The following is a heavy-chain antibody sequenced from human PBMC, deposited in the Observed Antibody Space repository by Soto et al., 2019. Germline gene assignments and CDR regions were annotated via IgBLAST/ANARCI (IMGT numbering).Heavy chain of an antibody. CDR2: ISWNSGSI. CDR3: AKDNSYLRIAAAGNLVR. V-gene: IGHV3-9*01. J-gene: IGHJ4*02. CDR1: GFTFDDYA. Sequence: SLRLSCAASGFTFDDYAMHWVRQAPGMGLEWVSGISWNSGSIGYADSVKGRFTISRDNAKNSLYLQMNSLRAEDTALYYCAKDNSYLRIAAAGNLVRWGQGTLVTSPQ. D-gene: IGHD6-13*01.